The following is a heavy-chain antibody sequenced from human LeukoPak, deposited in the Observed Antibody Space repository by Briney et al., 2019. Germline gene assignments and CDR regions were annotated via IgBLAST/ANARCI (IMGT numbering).Heavy chain of an antibody. CDR2: IYYSGST. CDR3: ARTRITMVRGVIVYFDY. Sequence: SETLSLTCTVSGGSISSSSYYWGWIRQPPGKGLEWIGSIYYSGSTYYNPSLKSRVTISVDTSKNQFSLKLSSVTAADPAVYYCARTRITMVRGVIVYFDYWGQGTLVTVSS. V-gene: IGHV4-39*07. J-gene: IGHJ4*02. D-gene: IGHD3-10*01. CDR1: GGSISSSSYY.